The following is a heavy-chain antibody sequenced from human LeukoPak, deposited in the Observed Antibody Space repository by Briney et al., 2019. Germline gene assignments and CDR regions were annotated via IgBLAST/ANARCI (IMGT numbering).Heavy chain of an antibody. CDR1: GFNLRTYW. CDR3: ARDPGYYYYGTDV. J-gene: IGHJ6*02. V-gene: IGHV3-74*01. Sequence: GGSLRLSCAVTGFNLRTYWIHWVRHSPGRGLEWVARINGEGSRISYADSVRGRFTISRDNAKNTAYLQMNSLRAEDTALYYCARDPGYYYYGTDVWGQGTTVVVSS. CDR2: INGEGSRI.